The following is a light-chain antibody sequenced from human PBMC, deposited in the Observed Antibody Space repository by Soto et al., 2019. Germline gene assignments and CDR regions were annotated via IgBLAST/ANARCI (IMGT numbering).Light chain of an antibody. CDR1: QSISNN. CDR2: DAS. J-gene: IGKJ4*01. V-gene: IGKV3D-15*01. Sequence: EIVMTQSPATLSVSPGERATLSCRASQSISNNVAWYQQKPGQTPSLLIYDASNMASGVPARFSGGGSGTDFILTISSLQPEDFAIYYCQQFNSYPLTFGGGTKVDIK. CDR3: QQFNSYPLT.